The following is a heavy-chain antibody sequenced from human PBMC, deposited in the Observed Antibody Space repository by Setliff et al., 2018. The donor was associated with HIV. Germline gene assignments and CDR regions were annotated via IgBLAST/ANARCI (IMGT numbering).Heavy chain of an antibody. CDR2: INPNSGGT. CDR1: GYTLAGYF. J-gene: IGHJ2*01. D-gene: IGHD3-10*01. CDR3: ARDDHYYDSGSFYSDWYFDL. Sequence: ASVKVSCKASGYTLAGYFMHWVRQAPGQGLEWMGWINPNSGGTNYAQKFQGRVTMTRDTSTSTVYMELSSLRSEDTAVYYCARDDHYYDSGSFYSDWYFDLWGRGTLVTVSS. V-gene: IGHV1-2*02.